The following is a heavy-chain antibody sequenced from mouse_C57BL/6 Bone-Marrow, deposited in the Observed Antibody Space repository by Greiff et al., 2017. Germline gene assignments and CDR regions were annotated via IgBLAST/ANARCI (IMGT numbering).Heavy chain of an antibody. Sequence: QVQLKQSGAELMKPGASVKLSCKATGYTFTGYWIEWVKQRPGHGLEWIGEILPGSGSTNYNEKFKGKATFTADTSSNTAYMQLSSLTTEDSAIYYCAREGDYYGSRDFDYWGQGTTLTVSS. CDR2: ILPGSGST. CDR3: AREGDYYGSRDFDY. D-gene: IGHD1-1*01. CDR1: GYTFTGYW. V-gene: IGHV1-9*01. J-gene: IGHJ2*01.